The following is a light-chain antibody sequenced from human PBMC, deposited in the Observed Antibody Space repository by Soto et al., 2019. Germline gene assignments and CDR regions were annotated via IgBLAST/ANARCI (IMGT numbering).Light chain of an antibody. V-gene: IGLV1-44*01. CDR3: AAWDPRLNALLRV. CDR2: SNN. J-gene: IGLJ1*01. Sequence: QSVLTQPPSASGTPGQRVTISCSGSSSNIGSNTVNWYQQLPGTAPKLLIYSNNQRPSGVPDRFSGSKSGTSASLAISGLQSEDEADYYCAAWDPRLNALLRVFAPGTTVAVL. CDR1: SSNIGSNT.